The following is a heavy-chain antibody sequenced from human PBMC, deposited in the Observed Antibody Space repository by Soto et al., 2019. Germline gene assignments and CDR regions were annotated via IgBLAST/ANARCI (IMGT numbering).Heavy chain of an antibody. V-gene: IGHV4-39*01. CDR3: ARQGRAAAGGSFFYGLDV. CDR1: GGSISSSSYY. D-gene: IGHD6-13*01. CDR2: IFYSGST. Sequence: SETLSLTCTVSGGSISSSSYYWGWIRQPPGKGLEWIGSIFYSGSTYYNPSLKSRVTISVDTSKNQFSLKLSSVTAADTAVYYCARQGRAAAGGSFFYGLDVWGQGTTVTVSS. J-gene: IGHJ6*02.